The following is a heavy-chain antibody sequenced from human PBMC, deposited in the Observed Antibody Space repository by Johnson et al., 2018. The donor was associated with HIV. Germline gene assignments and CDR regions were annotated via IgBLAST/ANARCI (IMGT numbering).Heavy chain of an antibody. CDR1: GFTFDDYG. Sequence: MLLVESGGGVVRPGGSLRLSCAASGFTFDDYGMSWVRQVPGKGLVWVSDINWNGGSTGYADSVKGRFTISRENAKNSLYLQMNSLRAEDTALYYCYGSGSYYNDAFDIWGQGTMVTVSS. J-gene: IGHJ3*02. CDR3: YGSGSYYNDAFDI. V-gene: IGHV3-20*04. D-gene: IGHD3-10*01. CDR2: INWNGGST.